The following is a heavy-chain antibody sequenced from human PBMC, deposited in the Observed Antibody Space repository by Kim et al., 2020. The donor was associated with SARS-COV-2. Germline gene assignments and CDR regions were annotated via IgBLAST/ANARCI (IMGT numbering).Heavy chain of an antibody. CDR3: ASGFLGDYYGSGSGFDY. V-gene: IGHV4-39*07. CDR1: GGSISSSSYY. CDR2: IYYSGST. Sequence: SETLSLTCTVSGGSISSSSYYWGWIRQPPGKGLEWIGSIYYSGSTYYNPSLKSRVTISVDTSKNQFSLKLSSVTAADTAVYYCASGFLGDYYGSGSGFDYWGQGTLVTVSS. D-gene: IGHD3-10*01. J-gene: IGHJ4*02.